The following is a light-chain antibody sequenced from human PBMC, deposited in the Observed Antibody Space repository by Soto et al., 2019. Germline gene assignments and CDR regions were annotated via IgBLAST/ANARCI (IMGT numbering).Light chain of an antibody. CDR2: NTN. CDR1: SGSVSASYY. Sequence: QTVVTQAASFSVSPGGTVTLTCGLRSGSVSASYYPSWYQQTPGQATRTLIYNTNTRSSGVPDRFSGSILGNKAALTITGAHAEDESVYYCVLDVGSGVSVFGGGTKLTVL. V-gene: IGLV8-61*01. CDR3: VLDVGSGVSV. J-gene: IGLJ2*01.